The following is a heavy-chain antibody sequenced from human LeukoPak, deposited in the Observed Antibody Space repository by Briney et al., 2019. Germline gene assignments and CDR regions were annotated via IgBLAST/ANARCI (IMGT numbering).Heavy chain of an antibody. CDR2: IKQDGSEK. J-gene: IGHJ6*03. CDR3: ARGGAVYFYYYYMDV. D-gene: IGHD3-10*01. Sequence: GGSLRLSCAASGFTFSSYWMSWVRQAPGKGLEWVANIKQDGSEKYYVDSVKGRFTISRDNAKNSLYLQMNSLRAEDTAVYYCARGGAVYFYYYYMDVWGKGTTVTVSS. V-gene: IGHV3-7*04. CDR1: GFTFSSYW.